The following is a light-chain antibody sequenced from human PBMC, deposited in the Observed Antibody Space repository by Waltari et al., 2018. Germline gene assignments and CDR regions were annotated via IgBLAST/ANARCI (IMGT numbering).Light chain of an antibody. V-gene: IGLV1-44*01. J-gene: IGLJ1*01. CDR3: AAWDDSLNGRV. Sequence: YLQSPETAPKLLIYSNNQLHSGVPELCSGSKSGTSASLAMSVLESEDEADYYCAAWDDSLNGRVFGTGTKVTVL. CDR2: SNN.